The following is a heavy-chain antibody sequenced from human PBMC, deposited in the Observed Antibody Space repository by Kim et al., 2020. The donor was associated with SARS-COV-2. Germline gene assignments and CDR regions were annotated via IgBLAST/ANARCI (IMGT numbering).Heavy chain of an antibody. V-gene: IGHV6-1*01. CDR3: AREGYCSGGSCYSDYYYYMDV. Sequence: SQTLSLTCAISGDSVSSNSAAWHWIRQSPSRGLEWLGRTYYRSKWYNDYAVSVKSRITINPDTSKNQFSLQLNSVTPEDTAVYYCAREGYCSGGSCYSDYYYYMDVWGKGTTVTVSS. D-gene: IGHD2-15*01. CDR2: TYYRSKWYN. J-gene: IGHJ6*03. CDR1: GDSVSSNSAA.